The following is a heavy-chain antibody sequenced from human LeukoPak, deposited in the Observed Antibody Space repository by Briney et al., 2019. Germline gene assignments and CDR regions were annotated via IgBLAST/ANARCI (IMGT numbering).Heavy chain of an antibody. D-gene: IGHD2-15*01. CDR1: SYSISSDYY. CDR2: INHSGST. Sequence: SETLSLTCTVSSYSISSDYYWSWIRQPPGKGLEWIGEINHSGSTNYNPSLKSRVTISVDTSKNQFSLKLSSVTAADTAVYYCARGQNLYCSGGSCYPPRRGYFDYWGQGALVTVSS. CDR3: ARGQNLYCSGGSCYPPRRGYFDY. V-gene: IGHV4-34*01. J-gene: IGHJ4*02.